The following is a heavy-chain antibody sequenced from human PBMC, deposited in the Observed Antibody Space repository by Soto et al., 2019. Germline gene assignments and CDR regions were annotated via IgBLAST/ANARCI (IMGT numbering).Heavy chain of an antibody. J-gene: IGHJ6*02. V-gene: IGHV3-30*18. Sequence: PGGSLRLSCAASGFTFSSYGMHWVRQAPCKGLEWVAVISYDGSNKYYADSVKGRFTISRDNSKNTLYLQMNSLRAEDTAVYYCTKGKTAYYYSDMDVWGQGTMVTVSS. D-gene: IGHD1-1*01. CDR1: GFTFSSYG. CDR2: ISYDGSNK. CDR3: TKGKTAYYYSDMDV.